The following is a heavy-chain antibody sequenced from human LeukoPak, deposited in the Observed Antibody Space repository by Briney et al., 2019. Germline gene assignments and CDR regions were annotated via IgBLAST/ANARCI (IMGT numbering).Heavy chain of an antibody. V-gene: IGHV3-30*18. D-gene: IGHD3-22*01. CDR2: ISYDGSNK. J-gene: IGHJ4*02. CDR1: GFTFSSYG. CDR3: AKDDYYDTSGYRD. Sequence: GGSLRLSCAASGFTFSSYGMHWVRQAPGKGLEWVAVISYDGSNKYYADSVKGRFTISRDNSKNTLYLQMNSLRPEDTAVYYCAKDDYYDTSGYRDWGQGTLVTVSS.